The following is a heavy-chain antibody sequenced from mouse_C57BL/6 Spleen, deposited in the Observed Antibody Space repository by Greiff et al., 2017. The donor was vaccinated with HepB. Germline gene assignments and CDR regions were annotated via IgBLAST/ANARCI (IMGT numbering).Heavy chain of an antibody. V-gene: IGHV1-69*01. J-gene: IGHJ1*03. D-gene: IGHD1-1*01. CDR3: ARRGSSYGYWYFDV. Sequence: QVQLQQPGAELVMPGASVKLSCKASGYTFTSYWMHWVKQRPGQGLEWIGEIDPSDSYTNYNQKFKGKSTLTVDKSSSTAYMQLSSLTSEDSAVYYCARRGSSYGYWYFDVWGTGTTVTVSS. CDR2: IDPSDSYT. CDR1: GYTFTSYW.